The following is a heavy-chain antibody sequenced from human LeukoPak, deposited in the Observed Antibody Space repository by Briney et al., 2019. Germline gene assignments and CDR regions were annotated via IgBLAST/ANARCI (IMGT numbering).Heavy chain of an antibody. CDR2: IYHSGST. CDR1: GGSFSGYY. V-gene: IGHV4-34*01. Sequence: PSETLSLTCAVYGGSFSGYYWSWIRQPPGKGLEWIGYIYHSGSTNYNPSLKSRVTISVDTSKNQLSLKLSSVTAADTAVYYCARGGGYASPIGYWGQGALVTVSS. J-gene: IGHJ4*02. CDR3: ARGGGYASPIGY. D-gene: IGHD5-12*01.